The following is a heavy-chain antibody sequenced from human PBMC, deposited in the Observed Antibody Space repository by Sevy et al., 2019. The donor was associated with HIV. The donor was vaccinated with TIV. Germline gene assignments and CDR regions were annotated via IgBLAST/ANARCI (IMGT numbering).Heavy chain of an antibody. D-gene: IGHD4-17*01. CDR1: GFTFSSYE. V-gene: IGHV3-48*03. J-gene: IGHJ4*02. CDR2: ISNGGSTI. Sequence: GGSLRLSCTASGFTFSSYEMNWVRQAPGKGLEWVSYISNGGSTIQYSDSVKGRFTISRDNAKNSLYLQMNSLRAEDTAVYYCARDLPPSATTVPHFDYWGWGTLVSVSS. CDR3: ARDLPPSATTVPHFDY.